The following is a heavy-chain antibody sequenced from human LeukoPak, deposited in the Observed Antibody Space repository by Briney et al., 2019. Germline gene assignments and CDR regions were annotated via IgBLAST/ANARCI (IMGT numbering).Heavy chain of an antibody. CDR3: AKYSGSYVGFDY. V-gene: IGHV3-66*02. CDR2: LYSGGTT. Sequence: GGSLRLSCAASGFTVSSNYMSWVRQAPGKGLEWVSLLYSGGTTYYADSVKGRFTIPRDNAKNTLYLQVNSLRAEDTAVYYCAKYSGSYVGFDYWGQGTLVTVSS. J-gene: IGHJ4*02. CDR1: GFTVSSNY. D-gene: IGHD1-26*01.